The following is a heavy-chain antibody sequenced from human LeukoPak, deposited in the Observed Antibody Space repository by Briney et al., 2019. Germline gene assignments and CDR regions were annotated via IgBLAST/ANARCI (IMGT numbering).Heavy chain of an antibody. CDR3: AREGYYGSGSPPSLYFDY. D-gene: IGHD3-10*01. Sequence: GGSLRLSCAASGFTFNNYPMTWVRQAPGKGLEWVAVTSSDLNVKLYADSVKGRFTISRDNSRSTLYLQMNSLRPEDTAIYYCAREGYYGSGSPPSLYFDYWGQGTLVTVSS. V-gene: IGHV3-30*03. CDR2: TSSDLNVK. J-gene: IGHJ4*02. CDR1: GFTFNNYP.